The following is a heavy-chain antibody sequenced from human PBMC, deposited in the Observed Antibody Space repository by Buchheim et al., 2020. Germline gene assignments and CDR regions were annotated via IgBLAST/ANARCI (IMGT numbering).Heavy chain of an antibody. CDR3: ARNRNWNRWFDP. CDR2: INHSGST. V-gene: IGHV4-34*01. D-gene: IGHD1-1*01. J-gene: IGHJ5*02. Sequence: QVQLQQWGAGLLKPSETLSLTCAVYGGSFSGYYWSWIRQPPGKGLEWIGEINHSGSTNYNPSLKSRVTISVDTSKNPFSLKLSSVTAADTAVYYCARNRNWNRWFDPWGQGTL. CDR1: GGSFSGYY.